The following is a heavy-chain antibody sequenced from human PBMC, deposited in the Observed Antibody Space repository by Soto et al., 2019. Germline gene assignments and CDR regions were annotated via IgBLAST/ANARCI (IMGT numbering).Heavy chain of an antibody. J-gene: IGHJ6*02. Sequence: QVQLQESGPGLVKPSETLSLTCTVSGGSISSYYWSWIRQPPGKGLEWIGYIYYSGSTNYNPSLKIRVTISVDTSKNQFSRKLSSVTAADTAVYYCARAVAGTSYYYSYGMDVWGQGTTVTVSS. CDR2: IYYSGST. D-gene: IGHD6-19*01. CDR1: GGSISSYY. CDR3: ARAVAGTSYYYSYGMDV. V-gene: IGHV4-59*01.